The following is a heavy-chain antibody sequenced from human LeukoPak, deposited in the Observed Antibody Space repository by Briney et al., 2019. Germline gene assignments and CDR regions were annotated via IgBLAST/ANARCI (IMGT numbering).Heavy chain of an antibody. Sequence: PSETLSLTCAVYGGSFIGYSWRWIRQPPGQGLEWIGEINHSGSTKYNPSLKSRVTISVDTSTNQFFLRLTSVTAADTAVYHCASTRVVPAAIQDWFDPWGQGTLVTVSS. V-gene: IGHV4-34*01. CDR2: INHSGST. J-gene: IGHJ5*02. CDR3: ASTRVVPAAIQDWFDP. CDR1: GGSFIGYS. D-gene: IGHD2-2*02.